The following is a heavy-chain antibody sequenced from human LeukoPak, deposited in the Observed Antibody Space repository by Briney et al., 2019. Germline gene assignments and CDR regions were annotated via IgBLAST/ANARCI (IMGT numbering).Heavy chain of an antibody. CDR3: ARLSPYSSSWYGNCYYYGMDV. D-gene: IGHD6-13*01. CDR1: GYSFTSYW. V-gene: IGHV5-51*01. Sequence: GESLKISCKGSGYSFTSYWIGWARQMPGKGLEWMGIIYPGDSDTRYSPSFQGQVTISADKSISTAYLQWSSLKASDTAMYYCARLSPYSSSWYGNCYYYGMDVWGQGTTVTVSS. J-gene: IGHJ6*02. CDR2: IYPGDSDT.